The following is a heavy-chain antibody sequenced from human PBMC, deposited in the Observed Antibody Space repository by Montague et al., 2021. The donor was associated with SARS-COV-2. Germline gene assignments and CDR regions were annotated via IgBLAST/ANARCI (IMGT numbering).Heavy chain of an antibody. CDR1: GFTFSSYS. D-gene: IGHD5-18*01. J-gene: IGHJ4*02. Sequence: SLRLSCAASGFTFSSYSMNWVRQAPGKGLEWVSSISISSSYIYYADSVKGRFTISRDNAKNPLYLQMNSLRAEDTAVYYCASEVGYSYGYAFDYWGQGTLVTVSS. V-gene: IGHV3-21*01. CDR2: ISISSSYI. CDR3: ASEVGYSYGYAFDY.